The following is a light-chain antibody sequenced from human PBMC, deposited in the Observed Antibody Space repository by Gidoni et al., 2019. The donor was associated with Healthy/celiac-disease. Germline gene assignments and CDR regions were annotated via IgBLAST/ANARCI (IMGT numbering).Light chain of an antibody. V-gene: IGKV3-20*01. J-gene: IGKJ4*01. CDR2: GAS. CDR1: QSVSSSY. CDR3: QQYGSSPV. Sequence: EIVLTQSPDTLSLSTGERATLSCRASQSVSSSYLAWYQQKPGQSHRLLIYGASSRATGIPDRFSGSGSGTDFTLTISRLEPEDFAVYYCQQYGSSPVFGGGTKVEIK.